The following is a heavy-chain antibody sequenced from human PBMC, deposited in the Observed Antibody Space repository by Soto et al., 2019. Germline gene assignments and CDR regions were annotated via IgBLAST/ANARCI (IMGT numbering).Heavy chain of an antibody. V-gene: IGHV3-33*01. CDR2: IWYDGSNK. J-gene: IGHJ4*02. CDR3: ASNYDILTGYWYFDY. CDR1: GFTFSSYG. Sequence: GGSLRLSCAASGFTFSSYGMHWVRQAPGKGLEWVAVIWYDGSNKYYADSVKGRFTISRDNSKNTLYLQMNSLRAEDTAVYYCASNYDILTGYWYFDYWGQGTLVTVSS. D-gene: IGHD3-9*01.